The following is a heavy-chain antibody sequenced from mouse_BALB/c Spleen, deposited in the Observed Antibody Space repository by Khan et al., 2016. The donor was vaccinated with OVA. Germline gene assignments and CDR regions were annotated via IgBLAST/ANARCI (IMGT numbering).Heavy chain of an antibody. CDR1: GISITSGNYR. CDR2: IYYSGTV. CDR3: ARDYGSLYWDFDF. J-gene: IGHJ1*01. V-gene: IGHV3-5*02. Sequence: EVQLQESGPGLVKPSQTVSLTCTVTGISITSGNYRWSWIRQFPGNKLEWIGNIYYSGTVTYNLSPTIRTTITKDTSKNQFFREMNSLTAEDTATYYCARDYGSLYWDFDFWGPGTPVTVSS. D-gene: IGHD1-1*01.